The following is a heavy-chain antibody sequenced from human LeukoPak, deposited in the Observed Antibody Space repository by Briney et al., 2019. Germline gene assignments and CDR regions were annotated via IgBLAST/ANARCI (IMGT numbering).Heavy chain of an antibody. CDR1: GFTFRKYW. CDR2: INPDVGST. V-gene: IGHV3-74*01. D-gene: IGHD2-8*02. Sequence: GGSLRLSCAASGFTFRKYWLHWVRQAPGKGLVWVSRINPDVGSTSYADSVKGRFTISRDNSKNTLYLQMNSLRAEDTAVYYCATPGGVFDYWGQGTLVTVSS. J-gene: IGHJ4*02. CDR3: ATPGGVFDY.